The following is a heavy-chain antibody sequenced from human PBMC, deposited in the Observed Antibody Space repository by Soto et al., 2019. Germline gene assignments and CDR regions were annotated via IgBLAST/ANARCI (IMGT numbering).Heavy chain of an antibody. Sequence: GGSLRLSCAASGLTFSSYWMSWVRQAPGKGLEWVANIKQDGSQKYYVDSVKGRFTISRDNAKNSLYLQMNSLRVEDTAVYYCASAYYYDSSGYSPGGYWGQGTLVTVSS. V-gene: IGHV3-7*01. CDR3: ASAYYYDSSGYSPGGY. CDR2: IKQDGSQK. CDR1: GLTFSSYW. D-gene: IGHD3-22*01. J-gene: IGHJ4*02.